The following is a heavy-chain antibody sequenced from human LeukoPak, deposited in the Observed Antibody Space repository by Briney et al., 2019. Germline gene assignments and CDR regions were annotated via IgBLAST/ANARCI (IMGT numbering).Heavy chain of an antibody. V-gene: IGHV3-53*01. CDR2: IYTGSGET. J-gene: IGHJ5*02. CDR3: VRSFSFNWFDP. D-gene: IGHD2/OR15-2a*01. Sequence: GGPLRLSCAVSGFPVRTNYMSWVRQAPGKGLEWVSVIYTGSGETYYADSVKGRFTISRDNSKNTLHLQMNSLRAEDTAVYYCVRSFSFNWFDPWGQGTLVTVSS. CDR1: GFPVRTNY.